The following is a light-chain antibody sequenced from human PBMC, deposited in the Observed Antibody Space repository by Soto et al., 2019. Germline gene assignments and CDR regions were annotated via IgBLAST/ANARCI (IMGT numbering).Light chain of an antibody. Sequence: DIQMTQSPSSLSASVGVRVTITCRASQSLSSYLNWYQQKPGKVPKLLIYSASSLQSGVPSRFSGRGSGTDFTLNISSLQPEDFATYYCQQSYSMPLNFGGGTKVEIK. J-gene: IGKJ4*01. CDR3: QQSYSMPLN. CDR2: SAS. V-gene: IGKV1-39*01. CDR1: QSLSSY.